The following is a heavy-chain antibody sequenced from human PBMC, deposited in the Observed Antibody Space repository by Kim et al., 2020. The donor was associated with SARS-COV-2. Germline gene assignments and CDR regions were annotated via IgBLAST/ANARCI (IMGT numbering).Heavy chain of an antibody. V-gene: IGHV3-9*01. Sequence: YADSVKGRFTISRDNAKNSLYLQMNSLRAEDTALYYCAKDINGYYYGMDVWGQGTTVTVSS. CDR3: AKDINGYYYGMDV. J-gene: IGHJ6*02.